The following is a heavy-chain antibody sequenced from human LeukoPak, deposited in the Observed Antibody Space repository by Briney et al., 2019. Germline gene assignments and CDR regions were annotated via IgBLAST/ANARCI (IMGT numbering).Heavy chain of an antibody. CDR2: ISYDGSNK. V-gene: IGHV3-30*03. CDR3: ARGRTVYY. CDR1: GFTFSSYG. J-gene: IGHJ4*02. Sequence: GGSLRLSCAASGFTFSSYGMHWVRQAPGKGLEWVAVISYDGSNKYYADSVKGRFTISRDNSKNTLYLQMNSLRAEDTAVYYCARGRTVYYWGQGTLVTVSS.